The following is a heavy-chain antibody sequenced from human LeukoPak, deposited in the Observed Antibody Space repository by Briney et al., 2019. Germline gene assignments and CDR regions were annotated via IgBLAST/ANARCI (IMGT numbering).Heavy chain of an antibody. CDR2: INWNGGST. V-gene: IGHV3-20*04. CDR1: GFTFDDYG. Sequence: GGSLRLSCAASGFTFDDYGMSWVRQAPGKGLEWVSGINWNGGSTGYADPVKGRFTISRDNAKNSLYLQMNSLRAEDTALYYCARDGYVGATSIYFDYWGQGTLVTVSS. D-gene: IGHD1-26*01. J-gene: IGHJ4*02. CDR3: ARDGYVGATSIYFDY.